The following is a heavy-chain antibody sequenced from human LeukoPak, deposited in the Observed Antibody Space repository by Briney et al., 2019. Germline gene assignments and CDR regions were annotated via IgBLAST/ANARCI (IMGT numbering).Heavy chain of an antibody. V-gene: IGHV3-11*04. CDR3: ASGTDATRAFDY. CDR1: GFTFSDYY. D-gene: IGHD1-14*01. J-gene: IGHJ4*02. CDR2: ISSGSTI. Sequence: GGSLRLSCAASGFTFSDYYMSWIRQAPGKGLEWVSYISSGSTIYYADSVKGRFTISTDNAKNSLYLQMNSLRAEDTAVYYCASGTDATRAFDYWGQGTLVTVSS.